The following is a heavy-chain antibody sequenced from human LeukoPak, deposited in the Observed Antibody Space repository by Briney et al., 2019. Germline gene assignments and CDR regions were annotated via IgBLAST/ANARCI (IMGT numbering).Heavy chain of an antibody. D-gene: IGHD3-16*01. CDR3: GRGTGLGAPDLHHYYHGIEV. CDR1: GGSISSYY. Sequence: SETLSLTCTVSGGSISSYYWSWLRQPAGKGLEWIGRIYTSGSTNYNPSLKSRVTMSVDTSKNQFSLKLSSVTAADTAVYYCGRGTGLGAPDLHHYYHGIEVWGQGTTVTVSS. V-gene: IGHV4-4*07. J-gene: IGHJ6*02. CDR2: IYTSGST.